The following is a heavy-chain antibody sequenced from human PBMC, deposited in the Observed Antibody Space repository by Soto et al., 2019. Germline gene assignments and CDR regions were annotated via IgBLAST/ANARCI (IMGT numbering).Heavy chain of an antibody. J-gene: IGHJ5*02. CDR2: ITGSGGTT. CDR1: VFTFSRHT. V-gene: IGHV3-23*01. CDR3: AKGGFVGRSWTQPWS. D-gene: IGHD5-18*01. Sequence: PGGSLRLSCAAASVFTFSRHTMTWVRQAPGKGLEWVASITGSGGTTYYADSVKGRFSISRDNPKNTPFLQVRSLRVEDTAVYYCAKGGFVGRSWTQPWSWGRGTLVTVSS.